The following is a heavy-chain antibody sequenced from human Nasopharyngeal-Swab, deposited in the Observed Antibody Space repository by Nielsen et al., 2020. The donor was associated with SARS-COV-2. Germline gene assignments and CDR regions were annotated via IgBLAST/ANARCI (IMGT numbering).Heavy chain of an antibody. CDR3: ARGRGGGYDPWGYYYYDMDV. CDR1: GSPFRNYY. D-gene: IGHD5-12*01. V-gene: IGHV3-7*02. CDR2: IKQGGSEQ. J-gene: IGHJ6*02. Sequence: GGSLRLSCAASGSPFRNYYMTWVRQPPGKGLEWEANIKQGGSEQFYVDSVKGRFTISRDDAKNSVYLQMNSLRAEDTAVYYCARGRGGGYDPWGYYYYDMDVWGHGTTVTVSS.